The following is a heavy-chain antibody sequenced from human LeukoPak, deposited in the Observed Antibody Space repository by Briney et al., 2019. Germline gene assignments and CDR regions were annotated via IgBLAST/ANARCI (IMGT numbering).Heavy chain of an antibody. Sequence: EASVKVSCKASRGTFSSYAISWVRQAPGQGLEWMGGIIPIFGAANYAQKFQGRVTITADESTSTAYMELSRLRSDDTAVYYCASGGGLLDAFDIWGQGTMVTVSS. D-gene: IGHD2-21*01. J-gene: IGHJ3*02. V-gene: IGHV1-69*01. CDR3: ASGGGLLDAFDI. CDR1: RGTFSSYA. CDR2: IIPIFGAA.